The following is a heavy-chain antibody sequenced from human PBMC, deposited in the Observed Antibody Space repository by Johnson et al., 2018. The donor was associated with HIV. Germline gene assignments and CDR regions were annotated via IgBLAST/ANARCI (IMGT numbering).Heavy chain of an antibody. V-gene: IGHV3-30*14. J-gene: IGHJ3*02. CDR2: ISYDRNNK. Sequence: QVQLVESGGGVVQPGRSLRLSCAASGYTFSTYAMHWVRQAPGKGLEWVTVISYDRNNKYYADSVKGRFTVSRDNSKNTLYLQMNSLRPEDTAVYYGARDLVATSSSLAFDMWGQGTMVTVSS. CDR1: GYTFSTYA. D-gene: IGHD6-6*01. CDR3: ARDLVATSSSLAFDM.